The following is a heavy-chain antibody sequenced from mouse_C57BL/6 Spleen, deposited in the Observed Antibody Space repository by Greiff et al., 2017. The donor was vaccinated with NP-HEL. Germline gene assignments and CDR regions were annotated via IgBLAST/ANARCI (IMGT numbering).Heavy chain of an antibody. CDR2: IDPSDSYT. CDR3: ARSPYGSSPWYFDV. Sequence: VQLQQPGAELVKPGASVKLSCKASGYTFTSYWMQWVKQRPGQGLEWIGEIDPSDSYTNYKQKFKGKATLTVDTSSSTAYMQLSSLTSEDSAVYYCARSPYGSSPWYFDVWGTGTTVTVSS. D-gene: IGHD1-1*01. J-gene: IGHJ1*03. CDR1: GYTFTSYW. V-gene: IGHV1-50*01.